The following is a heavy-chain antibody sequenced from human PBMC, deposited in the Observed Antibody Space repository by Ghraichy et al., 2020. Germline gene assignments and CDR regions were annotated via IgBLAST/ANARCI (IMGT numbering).Heavy chain of an antibody. V-gene: IGHV4-34*01. D-gene: IGHD1/OR15-1a*01. CDR3: ARGQKEGQPKTKGKNYYYYYMDV. CDR2: INHSGST. CDR1: GGSFSGYY. J-gene: IGHJ6*03. Sequence: SETLSLTCAVYGGSFSGYYWSWIRQPPGKGLEWIGEINHSGSTNYNPSLKSRVTISVDTSKNQFSLKLSSVTAADTAVYYCARGQKEGQPKTKGKNYYYYYMDVWGKGTTVTVSS.